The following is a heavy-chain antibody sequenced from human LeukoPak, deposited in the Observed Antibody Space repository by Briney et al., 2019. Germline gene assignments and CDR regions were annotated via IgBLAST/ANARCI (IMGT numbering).Heavy chain of an antibody. CDR2: IYYSGST. D-gene: IGHD3-22*01. CDR3: ARVAKGKGYYDSSGYRGYYSDY. V-gene: IGHV4-31*03. Sequence: SQTLSLTCTVSGGSISSGGYYWSWIRQHPGKGLEWIGCIYYSGSTYYNPSLKSRVTISVDTSKNQFSLKLSSVTAADTAVYYCARVAKGKGYYDSSGYRGYYSDYWGQGTLVTVSS. CDR1: GGSISSGGYY. J-gene: IGHJ4*02.